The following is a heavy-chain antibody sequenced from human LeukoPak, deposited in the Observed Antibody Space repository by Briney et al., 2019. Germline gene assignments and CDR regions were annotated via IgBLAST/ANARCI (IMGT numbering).Heavy chain of an antibody. J-gene: IGHJ5*02. D-gene: IGHD3-3*01. V-gene: IGHV4-39*01. CDR1: GGSISSSSNY. Sequence: PSETLSLTCTVSGGSISSSSNYWGWIRQPPGKGLEWIGSIYYSGTPYYSPSLRSRATMSVDTSKNQFSLRLSSLTAADTAVYYCARITIFRGNWFDPWGQGTLVTVSS. CDR3: ARITIFRGNWFDP. CDR2: IYYSGTP.